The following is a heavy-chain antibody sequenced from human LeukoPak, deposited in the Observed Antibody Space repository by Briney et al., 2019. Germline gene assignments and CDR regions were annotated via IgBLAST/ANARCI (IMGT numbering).Heavy chain of an antibody. CDR3: ARDLYRWNSLDY. D-gene: IGHD1-7*01. Sequence: ASVKVSCKASGYTFTGYYMHWVRQATGQGLEWMGRINPNSGGTNYAQKFQGRVTMTRDTSISTAYMELSRLRSDDTAVYYCARDLYRWNSLDYWGQGTLVTVSS. V-gene: IGHV1-2*06. CDR1: GYTFTGYY. CDR2: INPNSGGT. J-gene: IGHJ4*02.